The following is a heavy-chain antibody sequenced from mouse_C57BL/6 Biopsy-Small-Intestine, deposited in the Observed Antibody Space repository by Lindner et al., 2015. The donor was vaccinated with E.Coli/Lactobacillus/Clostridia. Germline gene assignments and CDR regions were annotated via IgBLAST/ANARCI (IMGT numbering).Heavy chain of an antibody. Sequence: VQLQESGPELVKPGASVKISCKASGYSFTDYNMNWVKQSNGKSLERIGVINPDYGTTSYNQKFKGKATLTVDQSSSAAYMQLNSLTSEDSAVYYCALTGTEGFDYWGQGTTLTVSS. CDR3: ALTGTEGFDY. V-gene: IGHV1-39*01. CDR2: INPDYGTT. J-gene: IGHJ2*01. CDR1: GYSFTDYN. D-gene: IGHD4-1*01.